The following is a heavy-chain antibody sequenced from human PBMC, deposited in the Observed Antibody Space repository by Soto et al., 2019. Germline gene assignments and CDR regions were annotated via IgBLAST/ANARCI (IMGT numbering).Heavy chain of an antibody. CDR2: IIPIFGTA. CDR1: GGTFSSYA. Sequence: QVQLVQSGAEVKKPGSSVKVSCKASGGTFSSYAISWVRQAPGQGLEWMGGIIPIFGTANYAQKFQGRVTITADESTSTAYMELSRLRSEDTAVYYCARGKTHYDILTGYEPPDYWGQGTLVTVSS. CDR3: ARGKTHYDILTGYEPPDY. J-gene: IGHJ4*02. V-gene: IGHV1-69*01. D-gene: IGHD3-9*01.